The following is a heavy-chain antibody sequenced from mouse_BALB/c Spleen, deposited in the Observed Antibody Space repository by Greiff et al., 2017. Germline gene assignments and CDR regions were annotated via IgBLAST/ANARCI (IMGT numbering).Heavy chain of an antibody. CDR1: GYAFTNYL. Sequence: QLQQSGAELVRPGTSVKVSCKASGYAFTNYLIEWVKQRPGQGLEWIGVINPGSGGTNYNEKFKGKATLTADKSSSTAYMQLSSLTSDDSAVYFCARQKGYFDVWGAGTTVTVSS. J-gene: IGHJ1*01. V-gene: IGHV1-54*01. CDR2: INPGSGGT. CDR3: ARQKGYFDV.